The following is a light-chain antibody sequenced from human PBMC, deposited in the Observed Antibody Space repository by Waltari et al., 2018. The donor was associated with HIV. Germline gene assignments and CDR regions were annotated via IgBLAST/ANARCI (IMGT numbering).Light chain of an antibody. J-gene: IGLJ3*02. CDR2: DVT. Sequence: QSALTQPASVSGSPGQSLTISCTGTSNSLGRSYLVSWYQHQPGRAPKLILYDVTKWPSGVSHRFSGSKSGATASLTISGLQAEDEADYYCCSYAGITTWVFGGGTKVTVL. CDR3: CSYAGITTWV. CDR1: SNSLGRSYL. V-gene: IGLV2-23*02.